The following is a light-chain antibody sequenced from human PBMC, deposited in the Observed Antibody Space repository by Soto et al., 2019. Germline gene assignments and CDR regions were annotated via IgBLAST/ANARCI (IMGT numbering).Light chain of an antibody. CDR3: QQYNNWPPFT. CDR2: ATS. CDR1: QSVSTN. V-gene: IGKV3D-15*01. Sequence: ETVMTQSPATLSVSPGEGATLSCMASQSVSTNLAWYQQKPGQAPRLLIYATSARATGIPARFSGSGSGTDFTLTIKNLQSEDFAIYYCQQYNNWPPFTFGQGTRLEIK. J-gene: IGKJ5*01.